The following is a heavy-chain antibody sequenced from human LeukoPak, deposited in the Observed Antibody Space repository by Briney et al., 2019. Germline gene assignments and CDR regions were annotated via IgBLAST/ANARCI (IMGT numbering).Heavy chain of an antibody. Sequence: GGSLRLSCVASGFTFISYWMTWGRQAAGNGLEWVAQISQDGTESYSVDSVRGRFTISRDNAKNSVYLQMNSLRPEDTAVYYCARDSTGTVFDLWGQGTLVTVSS. J-gene: IGHJ4*02. D-gene: IGHD1-1*01. V-gene: IGHV3-7*04. CDR2: ISQDGTES. CDR1: GFTFISYW. CDR3: ARDSTGTVFDL.